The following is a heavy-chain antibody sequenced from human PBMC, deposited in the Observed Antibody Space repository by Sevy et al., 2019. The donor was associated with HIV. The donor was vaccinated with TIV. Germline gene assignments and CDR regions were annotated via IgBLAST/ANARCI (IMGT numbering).Heavy chain of an antibody. CDR1: GFTFSSYA. J-gene: IGHJ2*01. Sequence: GGSLRLSCAASGFTFSSYAMSWVRQAPGKGLEWVSAISGSGGSTYYADSVKGRFTISRDNSKNTLYLQMNSLRAEDTAVYYCAKAPYYSERGRTRQNWYFDLWGRGTLVTVSS. D-gene: IGHD3-10*01. V-gene: IGHV3-23*01. CDR3: AKAPYYSERGRTRQNWYFDL. CDR2: ISGSGGST.